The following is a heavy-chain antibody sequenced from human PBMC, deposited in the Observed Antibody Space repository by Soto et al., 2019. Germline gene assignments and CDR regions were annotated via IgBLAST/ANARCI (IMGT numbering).Heavy chain of an antibody. CDR1: GYSFTTYW. Sequence: GESLKISCKGSGYSFTTYWIGWVRQTPGKGLEWMGIIYPGDSDTRYSPSFQGQVTFSADKSINTAYLQWSSLKASDTAMYYCARQPGSVYFDYWGQGTLVIVSA. CDR2: IYPGDSDT. D-gene: IGHD3-10*01. V-gene: IGHV5-51*01. CDR3: ARQPGSVYFDY. J-gene: IGHJ4*02.